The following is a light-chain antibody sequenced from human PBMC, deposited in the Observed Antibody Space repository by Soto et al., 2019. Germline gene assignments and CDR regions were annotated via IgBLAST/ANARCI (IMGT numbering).Light chain of an antibody. CDR1: QSLLHSNGYNY. CDR3: MQALQTPLT. V-gene: IGKV2-28*01. CDR2: LGS. J-gene: IGKJ4*01. Sequence: DIVMTQSPLSLPVTPGEPASISCRSSQSLLHSNGYNYLDWYLQKPGQSPQLLIYLGSNRASGVPDRFSGSGSATDYTLKISRVEADDVGVYYCMQALQTPLTFGGGTKVEIK.